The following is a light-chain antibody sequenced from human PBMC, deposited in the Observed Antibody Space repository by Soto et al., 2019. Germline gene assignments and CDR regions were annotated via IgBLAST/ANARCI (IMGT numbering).Light chain of an antibody. V-gene: IGKV3-20*01. CDR3: QQDGSSPWT. Sequence: EIVLTQSPGTLSLSPGERATLSCRASQSVSSSYLAWYQQKPGQAPRLLIYGASSRATGIPDRFSGSGSGTDFTLTISRLEPEDSAVYYCQQDGSSPWTFGQGTKVEIK. J-gene: IGKJ1*01. CDR1: QSVSSSY. CDR2: GAS.